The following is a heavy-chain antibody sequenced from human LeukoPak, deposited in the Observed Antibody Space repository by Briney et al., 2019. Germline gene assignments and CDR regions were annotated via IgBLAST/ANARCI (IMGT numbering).Heavy chain of an antibody. D-gene: IGHD2-15*01. CDR3: AKEGEGDYSGHRFVDV. Sequence: PGGSLRLSCAASGFTFINYAMSWVRQAPGKGLEWVSTITGSGTSTWYANSVKGRFTISRDNSKNTLYLEMNSLRAEDTALYYCAKEGEGDYSGHRFVDVWGQGTTVTVSS. CDR1: GFTFINYA. CDR2: ITGSGTST. V-gene: IGHV3-23*01. J-gene: IGHJ6*02.